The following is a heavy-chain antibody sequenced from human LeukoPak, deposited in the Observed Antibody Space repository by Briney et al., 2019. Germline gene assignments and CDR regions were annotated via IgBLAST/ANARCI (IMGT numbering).Heavy chain of an antibody. Sequence: ASVKVSCKVSGYTLTQLSIRWVRQAPGQGLEWMGGIDPEDGETIYAQRFQGRVTMTEDTTADTAFMELSSMGSEDSAVYYCATDTSDNNDGFDIWGQGTMVTVSS. V-gene: IGHV1-24*01. CDR1: GYTLTQLS. J-gene: IGHJ3*02. CDR2: IDPEDGET. CDR3: ATDTSDNNDGFDI. D-gene: IGHD2/OR15-2a*01.